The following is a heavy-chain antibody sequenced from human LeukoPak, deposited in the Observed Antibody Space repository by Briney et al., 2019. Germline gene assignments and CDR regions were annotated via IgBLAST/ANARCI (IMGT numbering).Heavy chain of an antibody. CDR1: GFTFSSYA. CDR2: SSGSGGRT. CDR3: AKDFWFDP. J-gene: IGHJ5*02. V-gene: IGHV3-23*01. Sequence: PGGSLRLSCAASGFTFSSYAMSWVRRAPGKGLEWVSGSSGSGGRTYYADSVKGRFTISRDNSKNTLYLQMNSLRAEDTAVYYCAKDFWFDPWGQGTLVTVSS.